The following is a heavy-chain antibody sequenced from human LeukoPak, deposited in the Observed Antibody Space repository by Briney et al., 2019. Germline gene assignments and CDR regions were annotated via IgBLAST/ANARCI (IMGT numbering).Heavy chain of an antibody. CDR2: ITTGGPNT. J-gene: IGHJ4*02. CDR1: RFTFSSYA. CDR3: AKDGGLWVSAHWGDS. V-gene: IGHV3-23*01. Sequence: GGSLRLSCAASRFTFSSYAMHWVRQAPGKGLKWVSTITTGGPNTYYADSVKGRFTVSRDDSKNTLYLRMNSLRAEDTAVYYCAKDGGLWVSAHWGDSWGRGTLVTVSS. D-gene: IGHD7-27*01.